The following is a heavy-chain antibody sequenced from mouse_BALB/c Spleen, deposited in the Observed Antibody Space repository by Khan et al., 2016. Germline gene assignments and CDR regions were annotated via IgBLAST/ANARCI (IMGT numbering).Heavy chain of an antibody. J-gene: IGHJ2*01. CDR3: ARRGNYFDY. Sequence: VQLKESGPGLVKPSQSLSLTCTVTGYSITSHFAWNWIRQFPGDKLEWMGYIRSSGITSYNPSLKSRISITRDASKNQFFLQLNSVTPEDTATYYCARRGNYFDYWGQGTTLTVSS. CDR2: IRSSGIT. D-gene: IGHD4-1*01. V-gene: IGHV3-2*02. CDR1: GYSITSHFA.